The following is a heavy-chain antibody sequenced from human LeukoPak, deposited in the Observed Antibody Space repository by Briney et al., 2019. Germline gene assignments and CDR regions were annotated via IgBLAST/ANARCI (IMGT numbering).Heavy chain of an antibody. CDR2: INQDGSEE. Sequence: GGSLRLSCAASGFTFSNYWMSWVRQAPGKGLEWVAHINQDGSEEHYMDSVKARFIISRDNAKSSLSLQMDSLRAEDTAVYYCARGRRSSYIDYWGQGTLVTVSS. V-gene: IGHV3-7*03. CDR1: GFTFSNYW. CDR3: ARGRRSSYIDY. D-gene: IGHD6-13*01. J-gene: IGHJ4*02.